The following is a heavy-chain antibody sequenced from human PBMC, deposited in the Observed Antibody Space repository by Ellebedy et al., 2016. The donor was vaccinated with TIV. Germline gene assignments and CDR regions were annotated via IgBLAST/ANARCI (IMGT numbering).Heavy chain of an antibody. CDR2: ISNNGDSK. J-gene: IGHJ4*02. D-gene: IGHD3-10*01. V-gene: IGHV3-30*18. CDR3: AKQQSRGINYFDH. CDR1: GFTFSTYG. Sequence: LSLTCAASGFTFSTYGFHWVRQAPDNGLEWVAVISNNGDSKFYADSVRGRFTIPRDSSKNTVYLQMNSLRGEDTAVYYCAKQQSRGINYFDHWGQGTLVTVSS.